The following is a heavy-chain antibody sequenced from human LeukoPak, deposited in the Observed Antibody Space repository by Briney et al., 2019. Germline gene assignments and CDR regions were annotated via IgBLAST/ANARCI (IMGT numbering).Heavy chain of an antibody. CDR3: ARVPMTVVWYYMDV. CDR1: GYTFTSYG. Sequence: GASVKVSCKASGYTFTSYGISGVRQAPGQGLEWMGWISAYNGNTNYAQKLQGRVTMTTDTSTSTAYMELRSLRSDDTAVYYCARVPMTVVWYYMDVWGKGTTVTISS. J-gene: IGHJ6*03. D-gene: IGHD3-22*01. CDR2: ISAYNGNT. V-gene: IGHV1-18*01.